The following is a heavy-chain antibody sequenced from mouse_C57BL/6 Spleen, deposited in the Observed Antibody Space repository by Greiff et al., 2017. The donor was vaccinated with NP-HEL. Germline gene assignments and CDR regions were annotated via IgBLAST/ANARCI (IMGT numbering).Heavy chain of an antibody. CDR2: ISSGGDYI. J-gene: IGHJ2*01. Sequence: EVKLVESGEGLVKPGGSLKLSCAASGFTFSSYAMSWVRQTPEKRLEWVAYISSGGDYIYYADTVKGRFTISRDNARNTLYLQMSSLKSEDTAMYYCTRANYGSSHDYWGQGTTLTVSS. V-gene: IGHV5-9-1*02. CDR3: TRANYGSSHDY. CDR1: GFTFSSYA. D-gene: IGHD1-1*01.